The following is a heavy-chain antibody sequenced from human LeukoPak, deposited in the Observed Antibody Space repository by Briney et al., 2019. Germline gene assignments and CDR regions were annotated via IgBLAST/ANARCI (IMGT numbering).Heavy chain of an antibody. J-gene: IGHJ6*02. Sequence: PGGSLRLSCAASGFTFSSYWMSWVRQAPGKGLEWVANIKQDGSEKYYVDSVKGRFTISRDNAKNSLYLQMNSLRAEDTAVYYCAGYSSGWFDYYYYGMDVWGQGTTVTASS. CDR3: AGYSSGWFDYYYYGMDV. V-gene: IGHV3-7*01. D-gene: IGHD6-13*01. CDR1: GFTFSSYW. CDR2: IKQDGSEK.